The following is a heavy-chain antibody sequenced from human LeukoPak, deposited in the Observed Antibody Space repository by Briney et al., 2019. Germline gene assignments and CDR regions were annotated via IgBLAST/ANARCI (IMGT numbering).Heavy chain of an antibody. CDR2: IIPIFGTA. D-gene: IGHD2-2*01. CDR1: GGTFSSYA. J-gene: IGHJ6*03. V-gene: IGHV1-69*05. Sequence: SVKVSCKASGGTFSSYAISWVRQAPGQGLEWMGGIIPIFGTANYAQKFQGRVTITTDESTSTAYMELSSLRSEDTAVYYCARAAGYCSSTSCYVESDYYYYMDVWGKGTTVTVSS. CDR3: ARAAGYCSSTSCYVESDYYYYMDV.